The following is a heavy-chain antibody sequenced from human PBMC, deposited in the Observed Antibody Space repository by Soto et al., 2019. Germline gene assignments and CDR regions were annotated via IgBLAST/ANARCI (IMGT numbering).Heavy chain of an antibody. CDR2: INHSGST. V-gene: IGHV4-34*01. CDR3: ARGSPYNWNWNGWFDP. Sequence: PSETLSLTCAVYGGSFSGYYWSWIRQPPGKGLEWIGEINHSGSTNYNPSLKSRVTISVDTSKDQFSLKLSSVTAADTAVYYCARGSPYNWNWNGWFDPWGQGTLVTVSS. J-gene: IGHJ5*02. D-gene: IGHD1-7*01. CDR1: GGSFSGYY.